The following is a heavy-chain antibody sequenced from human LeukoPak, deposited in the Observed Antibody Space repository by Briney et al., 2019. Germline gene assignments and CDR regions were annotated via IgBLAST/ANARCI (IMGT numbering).Heavy chain of an antibody. Sequence: PGGSLRLSCVASGFTFSSRDWMTWVRQAPGKGLEWVANIKQDGSEKNYVDSVKGRFTISRDNAKNSVDLQMNSLRVEDKAVYYCTRGMLRQPPDYWGQGMLVTVP. V-gene: IGHV3-7*01. CDR3: TRGMLRQPPDY. J-gene: IGHJ4*02. CDR1: GFTFSSRDW. CDR2: IKQDGSEK. D-gene: IGHD3-10*02.